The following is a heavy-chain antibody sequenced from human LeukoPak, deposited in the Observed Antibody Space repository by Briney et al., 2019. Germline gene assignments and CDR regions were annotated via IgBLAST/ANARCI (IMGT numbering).Heavy chain of an antibody. J-gene: IGHJ4*02. CDR2: IKQDGSEK. CDR1: GFSVSGYW. V-gene: IGHV3-7*01. D-gene: IGHD6-13*01. Sequence: PGGSLRLSCAVSGFSVSGYWMTWVRQAPGKGLEWVANIKQDGSEKNYVYSVKGRFTISRDNAENSLFLQMNSLRVEDTAVYYCAREWQGGIAAAGTRIEGDYWGQGTLVAVSS. CDR3: AREWQGGIAAAGTRIEGDY.